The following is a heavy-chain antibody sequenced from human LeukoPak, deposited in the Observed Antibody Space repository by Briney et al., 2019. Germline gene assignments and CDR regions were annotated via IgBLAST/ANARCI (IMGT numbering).Heavy chain of an antibody. J-gene: IGHJ1*01. D-gene: IGHD2-21*02. CDR2: INPDGRDT. CDR1: GFTFNRCW. Sequence: GGSLRLSYVVSGFTFNRCWMNWVRQAPGKGLEWVAHINPDGRDTYYVDSVKGRFTISRDNAQNSMYLQMNSLRVEDTAVYYCTSWGDTTAEYFQRWGQGTLVAVSS. CDR3: TSWGDTTAEYFQR. V-gene: IGHV3-7*01.